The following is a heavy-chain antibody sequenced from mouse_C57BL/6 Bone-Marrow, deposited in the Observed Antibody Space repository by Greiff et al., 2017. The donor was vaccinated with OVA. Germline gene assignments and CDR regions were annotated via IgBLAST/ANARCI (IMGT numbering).Heavy chain of an antibody. D-gene: IGHD2-5*01. CDR1: GYTFTSYW. Sequence: QVQLQQSGAELVKPGASVKLSCKASGYTFTSYWMQWVKQRPGQGLEWIGEIDPSDSYTNYNQKFKGKATLTVDTSSSTAYMQLSSLTSEDSAVYYCARGDYSIYYAMDYWGQGTSVTVSS. CDR2: IDPSDSYT. V-gene: IGHV1-50*01. CDR3: ARGDYSIYYAMDY. J-gene: IGHJ4*01.